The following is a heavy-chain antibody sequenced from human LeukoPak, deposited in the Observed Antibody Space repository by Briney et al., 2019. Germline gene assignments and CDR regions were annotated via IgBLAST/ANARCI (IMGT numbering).Heavy chain of an antibody. CDR1: GFTFSSYG. D-gene: IGHD6-13*01. J-gene: IGHJ4*02. V-gene: IGHV3-30*18. Sequence: GGSLRLSCAASGFTFSSYGMHWVRQAPGKGLEWVAVISYDGSNKYYADSVKGRFTISRDNSKNTLYLQMNSLRVEDTAVYYCAKRMGPSIAATDLDYWGQGTLVTVSS. CDR3: AKRMGPSIAATDLDY. CDR2: ISYDGSNK.